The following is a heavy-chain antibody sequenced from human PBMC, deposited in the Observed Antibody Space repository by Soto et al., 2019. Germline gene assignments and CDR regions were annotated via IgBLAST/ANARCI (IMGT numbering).Heavy chain of an antibody. V-gene: IGHV3-33*01. Sequence: QVQLVESGGGVVQPGKSLRLSCDVSGFPLTDYGMHWVRQAPGKGLEWVAVIWFDESRKYYADSVKGRFTISRDTSKNTGYLQMNSLRVEDTAVYYCASERGSSYFDYWGQGTLVTVSS. J-gene: IGHJ4*02. D-gene: IGHD1-26*01. CDR1: GFPLTDYG. CDR3: ASERGSSYFDY. CDR2: IWFDESRK.